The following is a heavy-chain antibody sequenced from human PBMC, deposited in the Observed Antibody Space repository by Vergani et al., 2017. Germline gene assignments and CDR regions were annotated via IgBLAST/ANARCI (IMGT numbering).Heavy chain of an antibody. CDR1: GYILTGHY. Sequence: QVQLVQAGAEVKKPGASVKVSCKASGYILTGHYLNWVRPAPGQGLEWMGWINPKSGGTNHAQKFQGRVTMTRDTSFSTAYMELSRLRSENTAIYYGARGWEDADGGAHPGYFDLWGRGTLVTVSS. CDR2: INPKSGGT. CDR3: ARGWEDADGGAHPGYFDL. V-gene: IGHV1-2*02. D-gene: IGHD1-26*01. J-gene: IGHJ2*01.